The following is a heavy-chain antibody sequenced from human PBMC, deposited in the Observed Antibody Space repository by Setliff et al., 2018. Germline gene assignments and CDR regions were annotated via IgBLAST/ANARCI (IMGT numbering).Heavy chain of an antibody. D-gene: IGHD1-26*01. J-gene: IGHJ3*02. Sequence: SETLSLTCTVSGGSISRYHWSWIRQPPGKGLEWIGYIQTSGTTNYNPSLKSRVTITRDTSASTAYMELSSLRSEDTAVYYCARDSIGGGRTPDHAFDIWGQGTMVTVSS. CDR3: ARDSIGGGRTPDHAFDI. CDR2: IQTSGTT. CDR1: GGSISRYH. V-gene: IGHV4-4*08.